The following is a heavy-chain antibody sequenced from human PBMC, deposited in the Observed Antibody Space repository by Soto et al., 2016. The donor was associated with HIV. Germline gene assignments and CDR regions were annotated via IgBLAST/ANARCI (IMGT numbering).Heavy chain of an antibody. CDR1: GFTFSVSA. CDR3: ARVGVAWFDS. CDR2: IRSKANNYAT. J-gene: IGHJ5*01. V-gene: IGHV3-73*01. Sequence: EVQLVESGGGVVQPGGSLKLFCEASGFTFSVSAIHWVRQASGKGLEWLGRIRSKANNYATSYAVSLKGRFTVSRDESKNMAYLEMKDLKTEDTAVYYCARVGVAWFDSWGQGTLVTVSS. D-gene: IGHD2-15*01.